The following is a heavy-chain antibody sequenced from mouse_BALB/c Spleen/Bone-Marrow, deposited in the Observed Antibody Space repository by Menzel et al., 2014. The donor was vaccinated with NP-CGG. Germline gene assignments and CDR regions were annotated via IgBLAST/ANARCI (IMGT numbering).Heavy chain of an antibody. V-gene: IGHV1-80*01. CDR2: IYPGDGDT. Sequence: QVQLQQSGAELVRPGSSVKISCKASGYVFSTCWMNWVKQRPGQGLEWIGQIYPGDGDTNYNGKFKGTATLTADKSSSTAYMQLSSLTSEDSAVYFCARSGCGSSYDYWGQGTTLTVSS. D-gene: IGHD1-1*01. CDR1: GYVFSTCW. J-gene: IGHJ2*01. CDR3: ARSGCGSSYDY.